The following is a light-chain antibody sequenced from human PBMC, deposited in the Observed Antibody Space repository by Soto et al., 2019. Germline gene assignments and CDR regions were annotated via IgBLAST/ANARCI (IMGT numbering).Light chain of an antibody. V-gene: IGKV3-20*01. CDR3: QQSDSSSYT. Sequence: EIVLTQSPGTLSLSPGERATLSCRASQSVSNNYLAWYQQKSGQAPRLLIYHASSRATGIPDRFSGSGSGTVFTLTISILEPDDFALYGCQQSDSSSYTFGQGTKLEIK. CDR2: HAS. J-gene: IGKJ2*01. CDR1: QSVSNNY.